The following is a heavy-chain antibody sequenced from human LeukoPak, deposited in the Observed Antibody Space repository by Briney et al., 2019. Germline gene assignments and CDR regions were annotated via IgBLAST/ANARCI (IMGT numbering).Heavy chain of an antibody. D-gene: IGHD1-14*01. J-gene: IGHJ4*02. CDR3: ATGFRGPYYFDY. Sequence: GASVKVSCKASGYTFTSYYMHWVRQAPGQRLEWMGWINAGNGDTKYSQKFQGRVTMTEDTSTDTAYMELSILRSEDTAVYYCATGFRGPYYFDYWGQGTLVTVSS. V-gene: IGHV1-3*01. CDR2: INAGNGDT. CDR1: GYTFTSYY.